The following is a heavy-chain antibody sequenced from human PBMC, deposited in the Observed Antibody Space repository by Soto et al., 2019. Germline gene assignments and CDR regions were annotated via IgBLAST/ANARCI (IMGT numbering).Heavy chain of an antibody. CDR1: GYSFTSYW. J-gene: IGHJ6*02. CDR2: IYPGDSDT. V-gene: IGHV5-51*01. Sequence: GESLKISCKGSGYSFTSYWIGWVRQMPGKGLEWMGIIYPGDSDTRYSPSFQGQVTISADKSISTAYLQWSSLKASDTAMYYCASTRDTTVRHPSYYYYGMDVWGQGTTVTVSS. D-gene: IGHD4-4*01. CDR3: ASTRDTTVRHPSYYYYGMDV.